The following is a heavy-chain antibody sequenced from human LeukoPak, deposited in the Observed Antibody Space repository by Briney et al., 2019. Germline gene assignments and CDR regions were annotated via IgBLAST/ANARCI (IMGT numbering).Heavy chain of an antibody. D-gene: IGHD3-22*01. J-gene: IGHJ4*02. Sequence: PSETLSLTCAVYGGSFSGYYWSWIRQPPGKGLEWIGEINHSESTNYNPSLKSRVTISVDTSKNQFSLKLSSVTAADTAVYYCARVPMIEFRYYFDYWGQGTLVTVSS. V-gene: IGHV4-34*01. CDR3: ARVPMIEFRYYFDY. CDR1: GGSFSGYY. CDR2: INHSEST.